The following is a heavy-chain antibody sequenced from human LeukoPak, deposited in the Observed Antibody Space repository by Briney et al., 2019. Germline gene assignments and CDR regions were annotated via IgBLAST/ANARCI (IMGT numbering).Heavy chain of an antibody. CDR1: GGSISSYY. V-gene: IGHV4-4*07. Sequence: SETLSLTCTVSGGSISSYYWSWIRQPAGKGLEWIGRIYTSGSTDYNPSLKSRVTISVDKSKIQFSLKLSSVTAADTAVYYCAYMKGSSWYYFDYWGQGTLVTVSS. CDR2: IYTSGST. D-gene: IGHD6-13*01. CDR3: AYMKGSSWYYFDY. J-gene: IGHJ4*02.